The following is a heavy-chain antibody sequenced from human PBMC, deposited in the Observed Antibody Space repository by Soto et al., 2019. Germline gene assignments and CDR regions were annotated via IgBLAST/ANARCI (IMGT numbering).Heavy chain of an antibody. J-gene: IGHJ3*02. CDR1: GGSIISYF. CDR3: ARMNQLAPKRNAFDI. Sequence: PSETLSLTCTVSGGSIISYFWTWIRQSPGKGLQWIGYVHYSGNTNYNPSLKSRVTMSVDTSRNQFSLRLTSVTAADTAVYYCARMNQLAPKRNAFDIWGQGTMVTASS. D-gene: IGHD1-1*01. CDR2: VHYSGNT. V-gene: IGHV4-59*01.